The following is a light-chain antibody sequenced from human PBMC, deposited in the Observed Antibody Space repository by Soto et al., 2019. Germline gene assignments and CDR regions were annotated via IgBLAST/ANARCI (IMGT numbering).Light chain of an antibody. V-gene: IGLV2-8*01. J-gene: IGLJ2*01. CDR1: SSDVGAYKY. Sequence: QSVLTQPPSASGSPGQSVTISCTGTSSDVGAYKYVSWYQQYPGKAPKLLIYDVTERPSGVPDRFSGSKSGNTASLTVSGIQVEDEADYYCSSHAGSSVVFGVGTKLTVL. CDR3: SSHAGSSVV. CDR2: DVT.